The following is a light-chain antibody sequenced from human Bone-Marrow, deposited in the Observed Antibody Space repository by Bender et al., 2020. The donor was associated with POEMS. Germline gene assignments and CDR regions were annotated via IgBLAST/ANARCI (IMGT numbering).Light chain of an antibody. CDR1: YLGDRS. V-gene: IGLV3-25*03. Sequence: SYDLTQAPSLSVSPGQAASITCSGLYLGDRSVAWYQHKPGQPPLLVIYENVRRPSGNSERFSGSSSGTTVTLTISGVQAEDEGDYYCQSADSSGTNVIFGGGTRLTVL. J-gene: IGLJ2*01. CDR2: ENV. CDR3: QSADSSGTNVI.